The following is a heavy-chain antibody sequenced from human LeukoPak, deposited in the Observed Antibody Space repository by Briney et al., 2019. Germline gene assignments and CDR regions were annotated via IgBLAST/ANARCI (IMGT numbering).Heavy chain of an antibody. CDR3: ARHYRYEDAFDI. Sequence: SETLSLTCTVSGGSISSSSYYWGWIRQPPGKGLEWIGSIYYSGSTYYNPSLKSRVTISVDTSKNQSSLKLSSVTAADTAVYYCARHYRYEDAFDIWGQGTMVTVSS. CDR2: IYYSGST. CDR1: GGSISSSSYY. V-gene: IGHV4-39*01. D-gene: IGHD5-12*01. J-gene: IGHJ3*02.